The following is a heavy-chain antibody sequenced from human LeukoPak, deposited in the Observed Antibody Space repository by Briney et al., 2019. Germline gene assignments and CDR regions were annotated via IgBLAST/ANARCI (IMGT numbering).Heavy chain of an antibody. CDR3: ARGYSATYRIDY. D-gene: IGHD1-26*01. J-gene: IGHJ4*02. CDR1: GFTCSTYW. V-gene: IGHV3-74*01. Sequence: PGGSLRLSCAASGFTCSTYWLHWVRQTPGKGLVWVSRINCDGNNTTYADSVKGRFTISRDNATNTLYLQMNSLRVEDTAIYYCARGYSATYRIDYWGQGTLVTVSS. CDR2: INCDGNNT.